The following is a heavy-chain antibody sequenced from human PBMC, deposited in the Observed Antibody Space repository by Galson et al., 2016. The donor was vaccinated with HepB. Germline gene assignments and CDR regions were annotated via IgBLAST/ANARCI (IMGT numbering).Heavy chain of an antibody. J-gene: IGHJ3*01. D-gene: IGHD1-1*01. CDR3: VRGSKSWKGVDV. CDR1: GFTFSTYW. Sequence: SLRLSCAASGFTFSTYWMHWVRQAPGKGLVCVARTNSDGSSTNYADSVKGRFTISSDNAKNTLYLQMNSLRAENTAMYYCVRGSKSWKGVDVSGEGTMVTVSA. CDR2: TNSDGSST. V-gene: IGHV3-74*01.